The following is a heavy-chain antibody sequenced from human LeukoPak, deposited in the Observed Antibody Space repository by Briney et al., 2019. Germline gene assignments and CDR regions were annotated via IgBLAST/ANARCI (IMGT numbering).Heavy chain of an antibody. Sequence: ASVKVSCKASGYTFTSYGISWVRQAPGQGLEWMGWISAYNGNTNYAQKLQGRVTMTTDTSTSTAYMELRSLRSDDTAVYYCARGLRITIFGVALSDAFDIWGQGTMVTVSS. V-gene: IGHV1-18*01. CDR1: GYTFTSYG. J-gene: IGHJ3*02. D-gene: IGHD3-3*01. CDR3: ARGLRITIFGVALSDAFDI. CDR2: ISAYNGNT.